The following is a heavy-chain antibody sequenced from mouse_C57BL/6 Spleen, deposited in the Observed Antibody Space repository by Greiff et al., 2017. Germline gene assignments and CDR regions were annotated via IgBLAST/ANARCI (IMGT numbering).Heavy chain of an antibody. V-gene: IGHV5-4*03. J-gene: IGHJ2*01. Sequence: EVKLVESGGGLVKPGGSLKLSCAASGFTFSSYAMSWVRQTPEKRLEWVATISDGGSYTYYPDNVKGRFTISRDNAKNNLYLQMSHLKSEDTAMYYCARAGTDGGFDYWGQGTTLTVSS. CDR1: GFTFSSYA. CDR3: ARAGTDGGFDY. CDR2: ISDGGSYT. D-gene: IGHD4-1*01.